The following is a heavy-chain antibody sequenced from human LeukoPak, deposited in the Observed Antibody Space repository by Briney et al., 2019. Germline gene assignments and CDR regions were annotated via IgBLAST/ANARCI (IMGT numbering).Heavy chain of an antibody. CDR1: GFIFSSYW. CDR2: IKEDGSEK. V-gene: IGHV3-7*03. Sequence: GGSLRLSCAASGFIFSSYWMSWVRQAPGKGLEWVANIKEDGSEKYYVDSVKGRFTISRDNAKNSLYLQTNSLRAEDTAVYSCAKGGHCSSTDCHDGRMDVWGKGTTVTVSS. CDR3: AKGGHCSSTDCHDGRMDV. J-gene: IGHJ6*04. D-gene: IGHD2-2*01.